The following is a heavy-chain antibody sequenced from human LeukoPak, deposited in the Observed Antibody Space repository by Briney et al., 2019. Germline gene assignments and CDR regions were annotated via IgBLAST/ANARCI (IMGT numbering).Heavy chain of an antibody. D-gene: IGHD1-26*01. CDR1: GGSISGYY. CDR3: AREGGATQPFDY. CDR2: IYHSGST. J-gene: IGHJ4*02. Sequence: PSETLSLTCTVSGGSISGYYWGWIRQPPGKGLEWIGSIYHSGSTYYNPSLKSRVTISVDTSKNQFSLKLSSVTAADTAVYYCAREGGATQPFDYWGQGTLVTVSS. V-gene: IGHV4-38-2*02.